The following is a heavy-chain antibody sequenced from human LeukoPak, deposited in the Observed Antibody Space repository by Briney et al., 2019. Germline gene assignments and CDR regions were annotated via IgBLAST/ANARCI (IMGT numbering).Heavy chain of an antibody. D-gene: IGHD3-22*01. Sequence: GGSLRLSCAVSGITLSNYGMSWVRQTPGKGLEWVAGISGSGGGTNYADSVKGRFTISRDNRKNTLYLQMDSLRAEDTAVYFCAKRGVVIRVILVGFHKEAYYFDSWGQGALVTVSS. J-gene: IGHJ4*02. V-gene: IGHV3-23*01. CDR3: AKRGVVIRVILVGFHKEAYYFDS. CDR1: GITLSNYG. CDR2: ISGSGGGT.